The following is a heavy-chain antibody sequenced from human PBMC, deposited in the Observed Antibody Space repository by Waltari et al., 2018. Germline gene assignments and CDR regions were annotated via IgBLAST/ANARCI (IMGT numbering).Heavy chain of an antibody. D-gene: IGHD1-20*01. CDR3: ATPFYNWDDPLHS. Sequence: EVQLLESGGDLVQPGGSLRLSCAASGITFTNYAINWVRLAPGTGLGWVSAISVRDGTYYADSMKGRFTISRDTSKNTVYLQMNGLRAEDTAVYYCATPFYNWDDPLHSWGQGTLVTVSS. J-gene: IGHJ4*02. CDR1: GITFTNYA. V-gene: IGHV3-23*01. CDR2: ISVRDGT.